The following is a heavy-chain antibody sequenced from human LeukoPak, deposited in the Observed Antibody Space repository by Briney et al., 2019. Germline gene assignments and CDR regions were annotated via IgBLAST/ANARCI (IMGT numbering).Heavy chain of an antibody. CDR1: GFTFSSYA. V-gene: IGHV3-23*01. Sequence: GGSLRLSCAASGFTFSSYAMSWVRQAPGEGLEWVSAISGSGGSTDYADSVKGWFTISRDNSKNTLYLQMDSLRAGDTAVYYCAKNRMVRGVITDYYFDYWGQGTLVTVSS. J-gene: IGHJ4*02. CDR2: ISGSGGST. CDR3: AKNRMVRGVITDYYFDY. D-gene: IGHD3-10*01.